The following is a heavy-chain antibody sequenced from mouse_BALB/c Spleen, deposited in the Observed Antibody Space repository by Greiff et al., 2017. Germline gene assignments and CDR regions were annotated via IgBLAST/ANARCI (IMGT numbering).Heavy chain of an antibody. CDR1: GFTFSDYY. J-gene: IGHJ4*01. CDR3: ARRGLYYDGYYYAMDY. V-gene: IGHV5-4*02. CDR2: ISDGGSYT. D-gene: IGHD2-3*01. Sequence: EVKLMESGGGLVKPGGSLKLSCAASGFTFSDYYMYWVRQTPEKRLEWVATISDGGSYTYYPDSVKGRFTISSDNAKNNLYLQMSSLKSEDTAMYYCARRGLYYDGYYYAMDYWGQGTSVTVSS.